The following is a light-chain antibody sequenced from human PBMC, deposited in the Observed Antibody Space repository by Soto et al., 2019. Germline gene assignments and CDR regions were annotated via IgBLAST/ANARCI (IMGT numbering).Light chain of an antibody. Sequence: DIQMTQSPSTLSASVGDRVAITCRASQTIDSWLAWYQQIPGKAPKLLIYKASSLESGVPSRFSGSGYGTEFTLTISSLQPDDFATYYCQQYKRSSPFTFGQGAKLEIK. J-gene: IGKJ2*01. CDR1: QTIDSW. CDR2: KAS. CDR3: QQYKRSSPFT. V-gene: IGKV1-5*03.